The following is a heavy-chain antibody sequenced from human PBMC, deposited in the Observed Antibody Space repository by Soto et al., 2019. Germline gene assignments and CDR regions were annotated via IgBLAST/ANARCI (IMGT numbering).Heavy chain of an antibody. D-gene: IGHD3-10*01. CDR1: GYSFTNYW. V-gene: IGHV5-51*01. CDR2: TYPGDSDT. J-gene: IGHJ4*02. CDR3: VRQGVPGLLYFDC. Sequence: GESLKISCRGSGYSFTNYWIGWVRQVPGKGLEWMAITYPGDSDTRYNPSFKGQVTISSDKSINTAYLQWRGLKASDSALYYCVRQGVPGLLYFDCWGQGTLVTVSS.